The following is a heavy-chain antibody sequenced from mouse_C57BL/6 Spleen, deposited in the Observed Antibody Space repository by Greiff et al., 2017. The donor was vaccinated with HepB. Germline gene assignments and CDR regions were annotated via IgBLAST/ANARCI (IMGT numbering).Heavy chain of an antibody. J-gene: IGHJ2*01. V-gene: IGHV1-15*01. Sequence: VQLQHSGAELVRPGASVTLSCKASGYTFTDYEMHWVKQTPVHGLEWIGAIDPETGGTAYNQKFKGKAILTADKSSSTAYMELRSLTSEDSAFYYCTRYGFFYDGYYLDYWGQGTTLTVSS. CDR3: TRYGFFYDGYYLDY. D-gene: IGHD2-3*01. CDR2: IDPETGGT. CDR1: GYTFTDYE.